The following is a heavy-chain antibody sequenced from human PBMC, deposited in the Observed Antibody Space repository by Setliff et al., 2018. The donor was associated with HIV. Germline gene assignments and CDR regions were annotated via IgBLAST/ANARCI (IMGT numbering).Heavy chain of an antibody. D-gene: IGHD6-19*01. Sequence: LRLSCAASGFSFSDYFMTWVRQAPGKGLEWVSYISSTSSNIYYVDSVEGRFTISRDNADNSLYLQMNSLRAEDTAVYYCARYALAVPGYHNAFDIWGQGTMVTVSS. V-gene: IGHV3-11*04. CDR2: ISSTSSNI. CDR1: GFSFSDYF. J-gene: IGHJ3*02. CDR3: ARYALAVPGYHNAFDI.